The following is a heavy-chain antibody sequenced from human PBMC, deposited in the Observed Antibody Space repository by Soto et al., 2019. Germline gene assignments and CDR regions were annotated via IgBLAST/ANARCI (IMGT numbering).Heavy chain of an antibody. Sequence: ETLSLTCSVSGDSIRSYYWTWIRQPPGKGLQWIGYVFHTGNTNYNPSLKSRFTISEDASKNQVSLRLTSVTAADTAVYFCAREQYNWKIWGQGTLVTVSS. V-gene: IGHV4-59*01. D-gene: IGHD1-20*01. CDR3: AREQYNWKI. CDR2: VFHTGNT. CDR1: GDSIRSYY. J-gene: IGHJ4*02.